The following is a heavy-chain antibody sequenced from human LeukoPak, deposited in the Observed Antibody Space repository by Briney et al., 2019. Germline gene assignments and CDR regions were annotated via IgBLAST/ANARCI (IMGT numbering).Heavy chain of an antibody. CDR2: IKSKTDGGTT. Sequence: GGSLRLSCAASGFTFSNAWMSWVRQAPGKGLEWVGRIKSKTDGGTTDYAAPVKGRFTISRDDSKNTLYLQMSSLKTEDTAVYYCTTAYYDFWSGYYRFDYWGQGTLVTVSS. V-gene: IGHV3-15*01. J-gene: IGHJ4*02. CDR1: GFTFSNAW. CDR3: TTAYYDFWSGYYRFDY. D-gene: IGHD3-3*01.